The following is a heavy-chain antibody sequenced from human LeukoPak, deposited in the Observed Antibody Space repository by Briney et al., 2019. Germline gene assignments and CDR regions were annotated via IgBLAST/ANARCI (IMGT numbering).Heavy chain of an antibody. V-gene: IGHV3-7*01. Sequence: PGGSLRVSCAASGFTLSSYSMSWVRQAPGKGLEWVATIKYDGSEKDYVDSVKGRFTISRDNAKNSLYLQMNSLRAEDTAVYYCERDIAPAGLFFDYWGQGTLVTVSS. J-gene: IGHJ4*02. CDR1: GFTLSSYS. CDR3: ERDIAPAGLFFDY. D-gene: IGHD6-13*01. CDR2: IKYDGSEK.